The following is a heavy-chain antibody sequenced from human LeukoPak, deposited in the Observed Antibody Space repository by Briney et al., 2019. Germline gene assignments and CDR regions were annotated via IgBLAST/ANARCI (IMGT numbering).Heavy chain of an antibody. V-gene: IGHV1-69*13. Sequence: ASVKVSCKASGGTFSSYAISWVRQAPGQGLEWMGGIIPIFGTANYAQKFQGRVTITADESTSTAYMELSSLRSEDTAVYYCARGGYYDILTGYPPSYYFDYWGQGTLVTVSS. D-gene: IGHD3-9*01. CDR2: IIPIFGTA. J-gene: IGHJ4*02. CDR1: GGTFSSYA. CDR3: ARGGYYDILTGYPPSYYFDY.